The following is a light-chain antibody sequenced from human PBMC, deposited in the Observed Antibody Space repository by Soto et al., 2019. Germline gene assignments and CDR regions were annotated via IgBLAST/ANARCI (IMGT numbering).Light chain of an antibody. J-gene: IGKJ2*01. CDR3: QQSYSIPV. CDR2: AAS. CDR1: QSISSY. V-gene: IGKV1-39*01. Sequence: DIRMTQSPSSLSASVGDRVTSACRASQSISSYLNWYQQKPGKAPKLLIYAASSLQSGVPSRFSGSGSGTDFTLTISSLQPEDFATYYCQQSYSIPVFGQGTKLEIK.